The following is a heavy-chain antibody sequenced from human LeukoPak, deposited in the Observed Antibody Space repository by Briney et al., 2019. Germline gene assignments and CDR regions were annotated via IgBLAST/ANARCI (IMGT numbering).Heavy chain of an antibody. J-gene: IGHJ4*02. CDR1: GFSFTNVW. D-gene: IGHD3-16*01. Sequence: GGSLRLSCAVSGFSFTNVWMNWVRQAPGKGLGWVGRIKNKDEGEKTDYAAPVRGRFTISRDDSKATLFLQMNSLKMEDTAIYYCTTGIDYGGGYWGQGTLVSVSS. V-gene: IGHV3-15*07. CDR2: IKNKDEGEKT. CDR3: TTGIDYGGGY.